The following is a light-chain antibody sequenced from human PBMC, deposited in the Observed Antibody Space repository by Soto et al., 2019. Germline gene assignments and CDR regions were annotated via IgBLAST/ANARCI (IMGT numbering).Light chain of an antibody. Sequence: ERVMTQSPATLSVSPGERATLSCRASQSVMNNLAWYQEKPGQAPRLLIYGASTRATGIPARFSGSGSGRDFTLTISGLEPEDFAVYYCQQYGSSPLISFGQGTRLEIK. CDR1: QSVMNN. CDR3: QQYGSSPLIS. CDR2: GAS. V-gene: IGKV3-15*01. J-gene: IGKJ5*01.